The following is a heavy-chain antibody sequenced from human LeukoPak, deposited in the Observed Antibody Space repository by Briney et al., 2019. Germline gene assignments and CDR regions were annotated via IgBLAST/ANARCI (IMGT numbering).Heavy chain of an antibody. V-gene: IGHV7-4-1*02. CDR1: GYTFTSYA. CDR3: ARDGLKVGTTGVFRGASAG. CDR2: INTNTGNP. Sequence: ASVKVSCKASGYTFTSYAMNWVRQAPGQGLEWMGWINTNTGNPTYAQGFTGRFVFSLDTSVSTAYLQISSLKAEDTAVYYCARDGLKVGTTGVFRGASAGWGQGTLVTVSS. J-gene: IGHJ4*02. D-gene: IGHD1-26*01.